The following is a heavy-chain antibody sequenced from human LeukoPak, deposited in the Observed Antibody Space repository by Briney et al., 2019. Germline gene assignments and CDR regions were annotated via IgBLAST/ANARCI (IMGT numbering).Heavy chain of an antibody. D-gene: IGHD2-15*01. Sequence: VASVKVSCKASGYTFTGYYMHWVRQAPGQGLEWMGWINPNSGDTSHSQSFQGRVTLTRDTSISSAYMELSSLRSDDSAVYYCAGEYCSGGSCRQGFDYWGQGTLVTVSS. CDR1: GYTFTGYY. CDR2: INPNSGDT. V-gene: IGHV1-2*02. CDR3: AGEYCSGGSCRQGFDY. J-gene: IGHJ4*02.